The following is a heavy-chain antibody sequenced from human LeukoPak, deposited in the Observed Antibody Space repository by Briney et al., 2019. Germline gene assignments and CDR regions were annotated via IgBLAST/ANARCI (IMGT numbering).Heavy chain of an antibody. D-gene: IGHD3-10*01. CDR1: GDSLSSYY. V-gene: IGHV4-59*06. Sequence: SETLSLTCTVSGDSLSSYYWSWIRQHPGKGLEWIGYIYYSGSTYYNPSLKSRVTISVDTSKNQFSLKLSSVTAADTAVYYCARDRGPNWFDPWGQGTLVTVSS. CDR2: IYYSGST. CDR3: ARDRGPNWFDP. J-gene: IGHJ5*02.